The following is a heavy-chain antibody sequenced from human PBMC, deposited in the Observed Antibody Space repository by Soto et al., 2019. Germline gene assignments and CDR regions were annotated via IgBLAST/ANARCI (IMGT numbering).Heavy chain of an antibody. V-gene: IGHV4-39*01. CDR2: IYYSGST. D-gene: IGHD6-6*01. CDR3: ARHLDSSSPFDY. Sequence: QLQLQESGPGLVKPSETLSLTCTVSGGSISSSSYYWGWIRQPPGKGLEWIGSIYYSGSTYYNPSLKSRVTLSVDTSKNQFSLKLSSVTAADTAVYYCARHLDSSSPFDYWGQGTLVTVSS. CDR1: GGSISSSSYY. J-gene: IGHJ4*02.